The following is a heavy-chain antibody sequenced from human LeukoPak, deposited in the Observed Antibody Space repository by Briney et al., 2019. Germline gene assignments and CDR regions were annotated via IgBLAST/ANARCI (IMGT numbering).Heavy chain of an antibody. CDR2: IYTSGST. V-gene: IGHV4-4*07. CDR1: GGSISSYY. CDR3: ARSTRIVGATSVDY. J-gene: IGHJ4*02. D-gene: IGHD1-26*01. Sequence: PSETLSLTCTVSGGSISSYYWSWIRQPAGKGLEWIGRIYTSGSTNYNPSLKSRVTMSVDTSKNQFSLKLSSVTAADTAVYYCARSTRIVGATSVDYWGQGTLVTVSS.